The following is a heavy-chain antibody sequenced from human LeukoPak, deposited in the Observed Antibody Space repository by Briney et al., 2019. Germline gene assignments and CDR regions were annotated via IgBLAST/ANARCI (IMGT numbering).Heavy chain of an antibody. V-gene: IGHV3-23*01. CDR3: AKERSSRLYVNSLDY. D-gene: IGHD6-13*01. Sequence: PGGSLRLSCAASGFTFSTYAMSWVRQAPGKGLEWVSGISGGGESTYYADSVKGRLTISRDNSKKTLYLQMNSLGADDTAVYYCAKERSSRLYVNSLDYWGQGTLVTVSS. CDR1: GFTFSTYA. J-gene: IGHJ4*02. CDR2: ISGGGEST.